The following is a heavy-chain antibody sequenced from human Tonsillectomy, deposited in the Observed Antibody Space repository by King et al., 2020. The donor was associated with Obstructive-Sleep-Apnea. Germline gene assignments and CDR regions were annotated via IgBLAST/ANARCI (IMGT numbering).Heavy chain of an antibody. J-gene: IGHJ4*02. CDR3: TRDPGL. CDR1: GFPFSYFT. V-gene: IGHV3-21*01. Sequence: VQLVESGGGLVRPGGSLRLSCAASGFPFSYFTMHWVRQAPGQGLEWVSSIGSDGSDSHYAESVRGRFAISRDNAQKSLHLQMNSLRPEDTGVYYCTRDPGLWGQGILVTVSS. CDR2: IGSDGSDS.